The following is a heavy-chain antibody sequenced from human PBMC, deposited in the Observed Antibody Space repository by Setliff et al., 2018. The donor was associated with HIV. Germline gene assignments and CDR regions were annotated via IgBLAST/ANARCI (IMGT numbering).Heavy chain of an antibody. D-gene: IGHD2-2*01. CDR1: GGSISSSSYY. Sequence: ETLSLTCTVSGGSISSSSYYWGWIRQPPGKGLEWIGSIYYSGSTYYNPSLKSRVTISVDTSKNQFSLKLISVSAADTAVYYCAKLLPAADMAREIDSWGQGTLVTVSS. J-gene: IGHJ4*02. V-gene: IGHV4-39*01. CDR2: IYYSGST. CDR3: AKLLPAADMAREIDS.